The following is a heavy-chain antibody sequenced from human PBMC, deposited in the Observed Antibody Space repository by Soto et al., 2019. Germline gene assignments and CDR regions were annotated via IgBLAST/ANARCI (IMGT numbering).Heavy chain of an antibody. Sequence: EVQLVESGGGLVQPGGSLKLSCVASGLTFSASAMHWVRQASGKGLEWVGRIRNKAYKYATVYAAPVQGRFTISRDDSQSMAYLQMNSLKTEASAVYYCCSIDARWGSCDYWGQGTLVTVSS. D-gene: IGHD2-21*01. CDR2: IRNKAYKYAT. J-gene: IGHJ4*02. CDR3: CSIDARWGSCDY. V-gene: IGHV3-73*02. CDR1: GLTFSASA.